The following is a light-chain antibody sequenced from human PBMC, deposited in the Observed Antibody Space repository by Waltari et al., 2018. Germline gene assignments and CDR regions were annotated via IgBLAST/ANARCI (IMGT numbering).Light chain of an antibody. CDR2: AAS. CDR1: QSISRT. V-gene: IGKV3-20*01. CDR3: QHYLRLPVT. Sequence: EIVLTQPPGTLSLSPGETATLSCRASQSISRTLVWYQKKPGQAPRLLIYAASTRATGIPARFSGSGSGTDFSLTISSLEPEDFAVYYCQHYLRLPVTFGQGTKVE. J-gene: IGKJ1*01.